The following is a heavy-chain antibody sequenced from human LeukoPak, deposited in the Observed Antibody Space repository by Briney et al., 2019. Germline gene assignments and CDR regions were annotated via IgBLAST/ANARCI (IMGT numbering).Heavy chain of an antibody. V-gene: IGHV3-23*01. J-gene: IGHJ5*02. CDR2: ISDSGGST. Sequence: GGSLRLSCAASGFTFSSYAMSWVRQAPGKGLEWVATISDSGGSTYYADSVKGRFTISRDISKNSLYLQMNSLRAEDTAVYYCAIDPNLGVVVVPAAIVRWFDPWGQGTLVTVSS. CDR3: AIDPNLGVVVVPAAIVRWFDP. D-gene: IGHD2-2*02. CDR1: GFTFSSYA.